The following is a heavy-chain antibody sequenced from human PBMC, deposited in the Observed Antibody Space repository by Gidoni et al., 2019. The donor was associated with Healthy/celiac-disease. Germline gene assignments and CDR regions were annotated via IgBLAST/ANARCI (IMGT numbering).Heavy chain of an antibody. CDR1: GFTFSSYA. CDR3: ARSLTGTTKGWCDY. D-gene: IGHD1-7*01. Sequence: QVQLVESGGGVVQPGRSLRLSCAASGFTFSSYAMHWVRQAPGKGLEWVAVISYDGSNKYYADSVKGRFTISRDNSKNTLYLQMNSLRAEDTAVYYCARSLTGTTKGWCDYWGQGTLVTVSS. J-gene: IGHJ4*02. V-gene: IGHV3-30-3*01. CDR2: ISYDGSNK.